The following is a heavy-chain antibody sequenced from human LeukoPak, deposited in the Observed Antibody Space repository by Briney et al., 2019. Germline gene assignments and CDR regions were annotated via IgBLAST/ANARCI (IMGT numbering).Heavy chain of an antibody. D-gene: IGHD3-16*02. CDR2: ILHNGDST. V-gene: IGHV3-53*01. J-gene: IGHJ3*02. CDR1: GGSISSYY. Sequence: ETLSLTCTVSGGSISSYYWSWVRQAPGKGLEWLSLILHNGDSTYYADSVKGRFTISRDNSKNTLYLQMNSLRAEDTAVYYCARLSSFAFDIWGQGTMVTVSS. CDR3: ARLSSFAFDI.